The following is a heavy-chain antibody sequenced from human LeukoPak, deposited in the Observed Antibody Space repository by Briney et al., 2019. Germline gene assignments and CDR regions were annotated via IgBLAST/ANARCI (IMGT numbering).Heavy chain of an antibody. Sequence: VASVKVSCKASAYTFTGYYMNWVRQAPGQGLEWMGWINPNSGGTNYAQKFQGRVTMTRDTSISTAYMELSRLRSDDPAVSYCSRAYYVPQGVVDYWGQGTLVTVSS. D-gene: IGHD3-10*02. J-gene: IGHJ4*02. V-gene: IGHV1-2*02. CDR2: INPNSGGT. CDR1: AYTFTGYY. CDR3: SRAYYVPQGVVDY.